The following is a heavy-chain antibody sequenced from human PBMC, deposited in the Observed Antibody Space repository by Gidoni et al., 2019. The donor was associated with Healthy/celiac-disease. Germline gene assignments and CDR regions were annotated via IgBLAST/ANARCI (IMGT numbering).Heavy chain of an antibody. CDR1: VGTFSSYA. D-gene: IGHD2-2*01. V-gene: IGHV1-69*17. CDR2: IIPIFGIA. Sequence: QVQLVQSGAEVKKPGSSVKFSCKASVGTFSSYALSWVRQAPGQGLEWMGGIIPIFGIANYAQKFQGRVTITADKSTSTAYMELSSLRSEDTAVYYCARGEYQLPRPGSYYYYGMDVWGQGTTVTVSS. J-gene: IGHJ6*02. CDR3: ARGEYQLPRPGSYYYYGMDV.